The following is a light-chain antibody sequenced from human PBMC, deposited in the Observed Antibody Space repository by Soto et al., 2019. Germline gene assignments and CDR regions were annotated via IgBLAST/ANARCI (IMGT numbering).Light chain of an antibody. CDR1: QSLLHSNGNIY. CDR2: LGS. V-gene: IGKV2-28*01. Sequence: DIVLTQSPLSLPVTPGEPASISCRSSQSLLHSNGNIYLDWYLQKPGQSPQLLIYLGSIRASGVPERVGGSGSGTDFTLKLTRVEAEDVAVYYGMQAIQAARRCGLGTRWIS. CDR3: MQAIQAARR. J-gene: IGKJ1*01.